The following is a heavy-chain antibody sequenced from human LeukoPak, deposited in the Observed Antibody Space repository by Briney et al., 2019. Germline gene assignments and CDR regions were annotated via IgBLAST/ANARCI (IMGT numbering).Heavy chain of an antibody. D-gene: IGHD6-19*01. CDR3: AATPAVAGQTSFDY. J-gene: IGHJ4*02. CDR2: IYTSGST. CDR1: GGSFSSGSFY. Sequence: SQTLSLTCTVSGGSFSSGSFYWSWIRQPAGKGLEWIGRIYTSGSTNYNPSLKSRVATSIDTSKDQVSLKLNSVTAADTAVYYCAATPAVAGQTSFDYWGQGALVTVSS. V-gene: IGHV4-61*02.